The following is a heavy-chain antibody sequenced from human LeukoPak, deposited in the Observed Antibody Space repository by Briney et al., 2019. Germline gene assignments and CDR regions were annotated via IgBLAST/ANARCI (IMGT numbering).Heavy chain of an antibody. Sequence: ASVKVSCKASGYSFTSYGISWVRQAPGQGLEWMGWISAYDGDTKCAQNLQGRVTLTTDTSTTTAYMELRSLRSDDTAVYYCARGGYYFGSGSHRWNWFDPWGQGTLVTVSS. J-gene: IGHJ5*02. D-gene: IGHD3-10*01. CDR1: GYSFTSYG. CDR3: ARGGYYFGSGSHRWNWFDP. V-gene: IGHV1-18*01. CDR2: ISAYDGDT.